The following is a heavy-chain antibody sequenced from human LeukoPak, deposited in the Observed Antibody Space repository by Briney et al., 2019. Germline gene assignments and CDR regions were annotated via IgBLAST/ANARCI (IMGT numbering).Heavy chain of an antibody. V-gene: IGHV3-30*18. CDR1: GITFSSYG. D-gene: IGHD6-13*01. CDR2: ISSDGSNK. J-gene: IGHJ4*02. Sequence: GRSLRLSCVASGITFSSYGMHWVRQAPGKGLEWVASISSDGSNKYYADSVKGRFTISRDNSKNTLYLQMNSLRIEDTTVYYCAKGGEVSSWYKRLKLYFDYWGQGTLVTVSS. CDR3: AKGGEVSSWYKRLKLYFDY.